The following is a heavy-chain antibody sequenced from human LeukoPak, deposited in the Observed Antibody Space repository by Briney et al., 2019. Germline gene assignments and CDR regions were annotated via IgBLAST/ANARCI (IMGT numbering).Heavy chain of an antibody. CDR1: GFTFSSYA. CDR2: ISGSGGST. CDR3: AKDPHSPYCSGGSCYSDY. D-gene: IGHD2-15*01. J-gene: IGHJ4*02. V-gene: IGHV3-23*01. Sequence: GGSLRLSCAASGFTFSSYAMSWVRQAPGKGLDWVSAISGSGGSTYYADSVKGRFTISRDNSKNTLYLQMNSLRAEDTAVYYCAKDPHSPYCSGGSCYSDYWGQGTLVTVSS.